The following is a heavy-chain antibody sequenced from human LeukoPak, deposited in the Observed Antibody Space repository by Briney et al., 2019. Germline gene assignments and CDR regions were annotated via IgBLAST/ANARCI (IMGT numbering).Heavy chain of an antibody. Sequence: SETQSLTCTVSGGSVNNYYWNWIRQSPGKGLEWIGYISSSGTTNYNPSLKSRVTMSVDTSKNQFSLKLSSVTAADTAVYYCARGPTPTTDYWGQGTLVTVSS. CDR3: ARGPTPTTDY. CDR1: GGSVNNYY. J-gene: IGHJ4*02. V-gene: IGHV4-59*02. CDR2: ISSSGTT. D-gene: IGHD1-1*01.